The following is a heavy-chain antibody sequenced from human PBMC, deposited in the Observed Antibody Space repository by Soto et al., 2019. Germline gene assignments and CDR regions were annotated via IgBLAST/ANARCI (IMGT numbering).Heavy chain of an antibody. J-gene: IGHJ4*02. CDR3: ARIDYDFWSGYYRY. CDR1: GGTFSSYA. D-gene: IGHD3-3*01. V-gene: IGHV1-69*13. Sequence: SVKVSCKASGGTFSSYAISWVRQAPGQGLEWMGGIIPIFGTANYAQKFQGRVTITADESASTAYMELSSLRSEDTAVYYCARIDYDFWSGYYRYWGQGTLVTVSS. CDR2: IIPIFGTA.